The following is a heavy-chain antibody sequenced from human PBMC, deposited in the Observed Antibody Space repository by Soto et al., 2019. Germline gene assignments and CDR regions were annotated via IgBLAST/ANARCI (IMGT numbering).Heavy chain of an antibody. V-gene: IGHV3-30-3*01. CDR2: ISYDGSNT. J-gene: IGHJ4*02. CDR3: ARPPYYYDSSGYYTPHFDY. CDR1: GFTFSNYA. D-gene: IGHD3-22*01. Sequence: SLRLSCAASGFTFSNYAMHWVRQAPGKGLVWVAVISYDGSNTYYADSVKGRFTISRDNSKNTLYLQMTSLRVEDTAVYYCARPPYYYDSSGYYTPHFDYWGQGTLVTVS.